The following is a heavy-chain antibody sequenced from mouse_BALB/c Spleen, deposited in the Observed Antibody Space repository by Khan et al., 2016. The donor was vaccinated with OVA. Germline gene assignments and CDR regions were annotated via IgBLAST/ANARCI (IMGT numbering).Heavy chain of an antibody. CDR1: GFSLTSYG. Sequence: VQLMQSGPGLVQPSQSLYITCTVSGFSLTSYGVHWVRQSPGKGLEWLGVIWSGGSTAYNAALVSRLSISYDNSTNHVFFILNRLHANDTAIYYCARKRGNWDGPFAYWGQGTLVTVSA. D-gene: IGHD4-1*01. CDR3: ARKRGNWDGPFAY. V-gene: IGHV2-2*02. CDR2: IWSGGST. J-gene: IGHJ3*01.